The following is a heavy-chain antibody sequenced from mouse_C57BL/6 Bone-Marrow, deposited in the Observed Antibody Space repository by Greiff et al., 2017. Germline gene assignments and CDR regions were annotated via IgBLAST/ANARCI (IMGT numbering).Heavy chain of an antibody. CDR1: GFNIKDYY. CDR3: TRSRIYDGTNY. CDR2: IDPEDGVT. D-gene: IGHD1-1*01. J-gene: IGHJ2*01. Sequence: EVQLQQSGAELVKPGASVKLSCTASGFNIKDYYIHWVKQRTEQGLEWIGRIDPEDGVTKYAPKFQDKTTITADTSSNTAYLQLSSLTSEDTAVYYCTRSRIYDGTNYWGQGNTLTVTS. V-gene: IGHV14-2*01.